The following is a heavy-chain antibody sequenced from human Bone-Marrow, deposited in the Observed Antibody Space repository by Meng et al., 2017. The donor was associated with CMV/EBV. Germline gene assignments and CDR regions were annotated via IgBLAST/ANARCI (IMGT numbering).Heavy chain of an antibody. J-gene: IGHJ6*02. V-gene: IGHV1-58*01. CDR1: VFSFTNAA. Sequence: SVKVSCKASVFSFTNAAVQWVRQARGEPLEWIGWVVVGSGYTSYAQKLQGRVTITRDMATSTAYMEVSSLRSDDTAVYYCASKAMDVWGQGTTVTVSS. CDR2: VVVGSGYT. CDR3: ASKAMDV.